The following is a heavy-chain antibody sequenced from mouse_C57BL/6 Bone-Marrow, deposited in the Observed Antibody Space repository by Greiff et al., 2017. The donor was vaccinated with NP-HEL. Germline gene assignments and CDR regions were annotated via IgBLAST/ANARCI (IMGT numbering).Heavy chain of an antibody. V-gene: IGHV1-5*01. Sequence: LEWIGAIYPGNSDTSYNQKFKGKAKLTAVTSASTAYMELSSLTNEDSAVYYCTSKIYYGNYGFFDYWGQGTTLTVSS. J-gene: IGHJ2*01. D-gene: IGHD2-1*01. CDR2: IYPGNSDT. CDR3: TSKIYYGNYGFFDY.